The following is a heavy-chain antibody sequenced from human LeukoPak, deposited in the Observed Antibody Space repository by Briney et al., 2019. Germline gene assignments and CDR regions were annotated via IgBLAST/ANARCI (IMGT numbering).Heavy chain of an antibody. CDR3: AKDRTYYDFWSGLYYYYYYMDV. V-gene: IGHV3-23*01. D-gene: IGHD3-3*01. CDR1: GFTFSNYA. J-gene: IGHJ6*03. Sequence: PGGSLRLSCAASGFTFSNYAMTWVRQAPGKGLEWVSGISGSGGSTYYADSVKGRFTISRDNSKNTLYLEMNSLRAEDTAVYYCAKDRTYYDFWSGLYYYYYYMDVWGKGTTVTVSS. CDR2: ISGSGGST.